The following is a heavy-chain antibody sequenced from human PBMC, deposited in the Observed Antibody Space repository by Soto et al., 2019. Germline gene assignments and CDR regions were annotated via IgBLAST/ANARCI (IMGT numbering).Heavy chain of an antibody. CDR3: ARSLADTAMVDFDC. V-gene: IGHV4-31*03. Sequence: SETLSLTCTVSGGSISSGGYYWSWIRQHPGKGLEWIGYIYYSGSTYYNPSLKSRVTISVDTSKNQFSLKLSSVTAADTAVYYCARSLADTAMVDFDCWGQGTLVTVSS. D-gene: IGHD5-18*01. CDR2: IYYSGST. J-gene: IGHJ4*02. CDR1: GGSISSGGYY.